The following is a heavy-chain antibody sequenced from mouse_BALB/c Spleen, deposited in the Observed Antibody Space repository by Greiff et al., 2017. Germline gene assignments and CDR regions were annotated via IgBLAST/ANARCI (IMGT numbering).Heavy chain of an antibody. V-gene: IGHV5-6-4*01. Sequence: EVKLQESGGGLVKPGGSLKLSCAASGFTFSSYTMSWVRQTPEKRLEWVATISSGGSYTYYPDSVKGRFTISRDNAKNTLYLQMSSLKSEDTAMYYCTRAYDGYYVFAYWGQGTLVTVSA. CDR3: TRAYDGYYVFAY. J-gene: IGHJ3*01. D-gene: IGHD2-3*01. CDR1: GFTFSSYT. CDR2: ISSGGSYT.